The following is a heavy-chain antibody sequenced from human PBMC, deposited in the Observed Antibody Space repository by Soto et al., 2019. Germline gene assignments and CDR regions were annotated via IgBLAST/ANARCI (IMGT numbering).Heavy chain of an antibody. CDR1: GFTFSSYG. CDR3: ARDVGYYGANGMDV. V-gene: IGHV3-33*01. Sequence: QVQLVESGGGVVQPGRSLRLSCAASGFTFSSYGMHWVRQAPGEGLEWVAVIWYDGSNKYYADSVKGRFTISRDNSKNTLYLQMNSLRAEDTAVYYCARDVGYYGANGMDVWGQGTTVTVSS. CDR2: IWYDGSNK. J-gene: IGHJ6*02. D-gene: IGHD3-10*01.